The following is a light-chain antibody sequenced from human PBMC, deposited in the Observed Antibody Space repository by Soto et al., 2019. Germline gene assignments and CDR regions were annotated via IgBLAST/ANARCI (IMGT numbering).Light chain of an antibody. CDR2: ANN. V-gene: IGLV1-51*01. CDR3: GTWDSSLSAVV. Sequence: QSVLTQPPSVSAAPGQKVTISCSGSSSNIGNNYVSWYQQLPGTAPKLLIYANNKRPSAIPDRFSGSKSGTSATLGITGLQTGDEADYYCGTWDSSLSAVVFGGGTKLTVL. J-gene: IGLJ2*01. CDR1: SSNIGNNY.